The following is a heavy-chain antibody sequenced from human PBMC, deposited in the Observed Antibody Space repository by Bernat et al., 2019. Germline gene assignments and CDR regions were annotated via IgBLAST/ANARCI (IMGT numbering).Heavy chain of an antibody. CDR1: GFTFSSYA. D-gene: IGHD3-10*01. V-gene: IGHV3-23*01. CDR2: LSGSGGST. J-gene: IGHJ4*02. Sequence: EVQLLESGGGLVQPGGSLRLSCAASGFTFSSYAMSWVRQAPGKGLEWVSALSGSGGSTYYADPVKGRFTISRGNSKNTLYLQMNRQRAEDTAVYYCAKASGSGSYYVEYFDYWGQGTLVTVSS. CDR3: AKASGSGSYYVEYFDY.